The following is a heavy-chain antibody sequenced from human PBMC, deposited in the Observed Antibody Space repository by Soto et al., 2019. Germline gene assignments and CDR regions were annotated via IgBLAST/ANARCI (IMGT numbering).Heavy chain of an antibody. CDR2: IIPIFGTA. CDR3: ARDGRDIVVVPAANWFDP. V-gene: IGHV1-69*01. Sequence: QVQLVQSGAEVKKPGSSVKVSCKASGGTFSSYAISWVRQAPGQGLEWMGGIIPIFGTANYAQKFQGRVTITADESTSTAYVELSSLRSEDTAVYYCARDGRDIVVVPAANWFDPWGQGTLVTVSS. J-gene: IGHJ5*02. D-gene: IGHD2-2*01. CDR1: GGTFSSYA.